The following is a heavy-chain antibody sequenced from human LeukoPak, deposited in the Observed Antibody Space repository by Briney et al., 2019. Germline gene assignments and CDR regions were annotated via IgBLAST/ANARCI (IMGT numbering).Heavy chain of an antibody. CDR2: ISGSGGST. CDR1: GYTFSNYA. J-gene: IGHJ4*02. D-gene: IGHD6-19*01. CDR3: AKDEGSGWYYFDY. V-gene: IGHV3-23*01. Sequence: GGSLRLSCAASGYTFSNYAMSWVRQAPGKGLGWVSGISGSGGSTYYADSVKGRFTISRDISKNTLYLQMNSLRAEDTAVYYCAKDEGSGWYYFDYWGQGSLVTVSS.